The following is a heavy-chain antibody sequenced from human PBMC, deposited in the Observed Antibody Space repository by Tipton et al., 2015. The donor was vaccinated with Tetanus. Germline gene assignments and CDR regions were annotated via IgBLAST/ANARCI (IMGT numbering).Heavy chain of an antibody. CDR2: VPHGGST. V-gene: IGHV4-34*01. CDR1: GGSFSGNY. Sequence: TLSLTCAVYGGSFSGNYWNWIRQPPGKGLEWIGEVPHGGSTTYNPSLKSRVTISVDTSKNQFSLRLNSVTSADTAVYFCARYGRLPKTDPFDTWGQGTMVTVSS. CDR3: ARYGRLPKTDPFDT. D-gene: IGHD1-26*01. J-gene: IGHJ3*02.